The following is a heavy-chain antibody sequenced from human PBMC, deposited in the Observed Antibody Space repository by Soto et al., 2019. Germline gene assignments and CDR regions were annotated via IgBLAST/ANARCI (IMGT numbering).Heavy chain of an antibody. Sequence: GASVKVSCKTSGYTFSNSGISWVRQAPGQRLEWMGWINAGNGNTKYSQKFQGRVTITRDTSASTAYMELSSLRSEDTAVYYCARDQGYSYGYPHDAFDIWGQGTMVTVSS. V-gene: IGHV1-3*01. CDR2: INAGNGNT. J-gene: IGHJ3*02. CDR3: ARDQGYSYGYPHDAFDI. D-gene: IGHD5-18*01. CDR1: GYTFSNSG.